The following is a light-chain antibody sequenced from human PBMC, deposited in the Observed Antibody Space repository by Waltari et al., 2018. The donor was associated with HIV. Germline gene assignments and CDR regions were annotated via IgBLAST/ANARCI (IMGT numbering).Light chain of an antibody. Sequence: SYELTQPPSASVSPGQTASITCTGDKLGEKYACWYQQKPGQSPVLVIYHDSTRPSGIPERFSGSNSGNTATLTISGTQAMDEADYYCQAWDSSAGVFGGGTKLTVL. CDR2: HDS. CDR1: KLGEKY. V-gene: IGLV3-1*01. J-gene: IGLJ2*01. CDR3: QAWDSSAGV.